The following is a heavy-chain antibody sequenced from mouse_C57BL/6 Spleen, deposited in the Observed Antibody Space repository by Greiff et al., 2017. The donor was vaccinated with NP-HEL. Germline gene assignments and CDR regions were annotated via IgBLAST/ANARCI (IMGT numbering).Heavy chain of an antibody. J-gene: IGHJ3*01. V-gene: IGHV5-6*01. CDR2: ISSGGSYT. CDR1: GFTFRSYG. Sequence: EVKLVESGGDLVKPGGSLKLSCAASGFTFRSYGMSWVRQTPDKRLEWVATISSGGSYTYYPDSVKGRFTISRDNAKNTLYLQMSSLKSEDTARYYCARQYYGSSYWFAYWGQATLVTVAA. D-gene: IGHD1-1*01. CDR3: ARQYYGSSYWFAY.